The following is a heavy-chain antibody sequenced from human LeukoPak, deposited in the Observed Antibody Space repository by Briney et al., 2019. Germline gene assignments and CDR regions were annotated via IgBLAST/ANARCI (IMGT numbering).Heavy chain of an antibody. D-gene: IGHD3-10*01. V-gene: IGHV1-2*04. CDR1: GYTFTSYD. Sequence: ASVKVSCKASGYTFTSYDINWVRQATGQGLEWMGWINPNSGGTNYAQKFQGWVTMTRDTSISTAYMELSRLRSDDTAVYYCASGHGSVHDAFDIWGQGTMVTVSS. J-gene: IGHJ3*02. CDR2: INPNSGGT. CDR3: ASGHGSVHDAFDI.